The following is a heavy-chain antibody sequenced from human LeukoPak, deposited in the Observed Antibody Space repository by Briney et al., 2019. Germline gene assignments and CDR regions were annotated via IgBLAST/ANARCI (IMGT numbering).Heavy chain of an antibody. CDR2: IYYSGTT. J-gene: IGHJ4*02. Sequence: SETLSLTCTVSGGSISSYYWSWIRQPPGKGLEWIGYIYYSGTTDSNPSLKSRVTISVDTSKNQFSLKLSSVTAADTAVYYCARTYCSGGSCHFDYWGQGTLVTVSS. D-gene: IGHD2-15*01. CDR1: GGSISSYY. CDR3: ARTYCSGGSCHFDY. V-gene: IGHV4-59*08.